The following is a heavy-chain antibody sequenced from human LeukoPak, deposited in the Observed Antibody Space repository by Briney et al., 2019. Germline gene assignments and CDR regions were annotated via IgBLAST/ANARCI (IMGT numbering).Heavy chain of an antibody. D-gene: IGHD3-22*01. Sequence: SETLSLTCTVSGGSISSYYWSWIRQPPGKGLEWIGYIYYSGGTNYNPSLKSRVTISVDTSKNQFSLKLSSVTAADTAVYYRARYDDSSGYYPNDAFDIWGQGTMVTVSS. CDR2: IYYSGGT. J-gene: IGHJ3*02. V-gene: IGHV4-59*01. CDR1: GGSISSYY. CDR3: ARYDDSSGYYPNDAFDI.